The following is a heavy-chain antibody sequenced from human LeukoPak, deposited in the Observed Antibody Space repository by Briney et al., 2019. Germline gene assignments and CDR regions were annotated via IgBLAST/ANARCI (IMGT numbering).Heavy chain of an antibody. CDR3: ARGPRGSSFLDV. Sequence: ASVKVSCKASGYTFTSYGISWVRQAPGQGLEWMGWINPNSGGTNYAQKFQGRVTMTRDTSISTAYMELSRLRSDDTAVYYCARGPRGSSFLDVWGKGTTVTVSS. J-gene: IGHJ6*04. V-gene: IGHV1-2*02. D-gene: IGHD6-6*01. CDR1: GYTFTSYG. CDR2: INPNSGGT.